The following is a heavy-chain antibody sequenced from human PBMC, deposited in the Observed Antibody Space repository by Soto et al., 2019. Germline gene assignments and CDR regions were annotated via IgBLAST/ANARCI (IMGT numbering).Heavy chain of an antibody. CDR2: INPSSGDT. V-gene: IGHV1-2*04. J-gene: IGHJ6*02. D-gene: IGHD6-13*01. CDR3: ARGTGIAAAATRYYYGMDV. Sequence: ASVKVSCTASGYTFTNYDRHWVRQAPGQRLEWMGSINPSSGDTHYAQKFQGWITMTRDTSISTAYMEMSRLKSEDTAVYYCARGTGIAAAATRYYYGMDVWGQGTTVTVSS. CDR1: GYTFTNYD.